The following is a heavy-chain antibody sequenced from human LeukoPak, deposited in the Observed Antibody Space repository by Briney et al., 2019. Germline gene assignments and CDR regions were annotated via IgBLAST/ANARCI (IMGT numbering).Heavy chain of an antibody. CDR3: ARARGTRGSYYVVRRPDAFDI. CDR1: GGSFSGYY. CDR2: INHSGST. Sequence: SETLSLTCAVYGGSFSGYYWSWIRQPPGKGLEWIGEINHSGSTKYNPSLKSRVTISVDTSKNQFSLKLSSVTAADTAVYYCARARGTRGSYYVVRRPDAFDIWGQGTMVTVSS. D-gene: IGHD1-26*01. V-gene: IGHV4-34*01. J-gene: IGHJ3*02.